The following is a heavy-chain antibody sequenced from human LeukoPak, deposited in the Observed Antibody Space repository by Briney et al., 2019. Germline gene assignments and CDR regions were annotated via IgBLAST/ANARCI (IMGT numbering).Heavy chain of an antibody. D-gene: IGHD6-13*01. CDR1: GYTFTVYY. CDR3: AREYSSRSFDY. J-gene: IGHJ4*02. V-gene: IGHV1-2*02. CDR2: INPNSGGT. Sequence: GASVKVSCKASGYTFTVYYMHWVRQAPGQGLEWMGWINPNSGGTNFAQKFQGRVTMTRDTSITTAYMELSSLRSDDTAVYYCAREYSSRSFDYWGQGTLVTVSS.